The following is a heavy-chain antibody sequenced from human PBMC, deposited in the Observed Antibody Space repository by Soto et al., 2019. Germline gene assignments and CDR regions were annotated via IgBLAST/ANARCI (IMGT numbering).Heavy chain of an antibody. V-gene: IGHV1-18*01. D-gene: IGHD3-22*01. J-gene: IGHJ4*02. CDR2: ISAYNGNT. CDR3: ARDPTRSPDSSGFPSDY. CDR1: GYTFTSYG. Sequence: ASVKVSCKASGYTFTSYGISWVRQAPGQGLEWMGWISAYNGNTNYAQKLQGRVTMTTDTSTSTAYMELRSLRSDDTAVYYCARDPTRSPDSSGFPSDYWGQGTLVTVSS.